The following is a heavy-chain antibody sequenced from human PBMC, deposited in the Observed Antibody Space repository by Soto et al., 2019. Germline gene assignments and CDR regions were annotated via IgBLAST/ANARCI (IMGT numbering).Heavy chain of an antibody. D-gene: IGHD2-15*01. V-gene: IGHV3-43*02. CDR3: ANDSCSGCSCYYFDY. J-gene: IGHJ4*02. CDR2: ISGDGGST. Sequence: GGSLRLSCAASGFTFDDYAMHWVRQAPGKGLEWVSLISGDGGSTYYADSVKGRFTISRDNSKNSLYLQTNSLTTEDYALYYCANDSCSGCSCYYFDYWGQGTLVTVSS. CDR1: GFTFDDYA.